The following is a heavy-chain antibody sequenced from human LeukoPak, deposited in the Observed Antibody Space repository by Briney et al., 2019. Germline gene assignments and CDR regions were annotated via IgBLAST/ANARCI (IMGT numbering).Heavy chain of an antibody. CDR1: GGSISSYY. Sequence: PSETLSLTCTVSGGSISSYYWSWTRQPPGKGLEWIGYIHFSGSTSYNPSLKSRVTISVDTSKNHFSLKLSSVTAADTAIYYCARSFYGGNSDYRGQGTLLTVSS. D-gene: IGHD4-23*01. J-gene: IGHJ4*02. CDR3: ARSFYGGNSDY. CDR2: IHFSGST. V-gene: IGHV4-59*01.